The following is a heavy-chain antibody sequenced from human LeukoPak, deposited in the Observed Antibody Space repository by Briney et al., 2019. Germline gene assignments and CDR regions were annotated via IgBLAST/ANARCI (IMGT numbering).Heavy chain of an antibody. D-gene: IGHD6-19*01. CDR2: ISGRGDRT. V-gene: IGHV3-23*01. CDR3: AKAPPSGWYYFAY. J-gene: IGHJ4*02. CDR1: GFSFSTYA. Sequence: PGGSLRLSCAASGFSFSTYAMSWVRQAPGKGLEWVSTISGRGDRTSYTDSVKGRFTISRDNSKNTLYLQMNSLRAEDTALYYCAKAPPSGWYYFAYWGQGTLVTVSS.